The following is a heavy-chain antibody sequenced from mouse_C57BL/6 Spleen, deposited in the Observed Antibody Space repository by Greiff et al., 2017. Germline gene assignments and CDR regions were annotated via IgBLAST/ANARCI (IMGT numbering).Heavy chain of an antibody. V-gene: IGHV5-16*01. J-gene: IGHJ2*01. Sequence: EVKLVESEGGLVQPGSSMKLSCTASGFTFSDYYMAWVRQVPEKGLEWVANINYDGSSTYYLDSLKSRFIISRDNAKNILYLQMSSLKSEDTATYYCARDRGLLYYFDYWGQGTTLTVSS. CDR2: INYDGSST. CDR3: ARDRGLLYYFDY. CDR1: GFTFSDYY. D-gene: IGHD3-1*01.